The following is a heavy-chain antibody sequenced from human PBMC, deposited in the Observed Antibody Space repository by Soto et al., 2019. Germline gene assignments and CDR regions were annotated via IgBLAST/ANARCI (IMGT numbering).Heavy chain of an antibody. CDR2: ISSSSSYI. CDR1: GFTFSSYS. V-gene: IGHV3-21*01. Sequence: AGSLRLSCAASGFTFSSYSMNWVRQAPGKGLEWVSSISSSSSYIYYADSVKGRFTISRDNAKNSLYLEMNSLRAEDTAVYYCARESEDLTSNFDYWGQGTLVTVSS. CDR3: ARESEDLTSNFDY. J-gene: IGHJ4*02.